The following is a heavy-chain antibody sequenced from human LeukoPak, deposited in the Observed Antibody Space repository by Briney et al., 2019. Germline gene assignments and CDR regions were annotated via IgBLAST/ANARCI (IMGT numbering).Heavy chain of an antibody. CDR2: IYTSGST. D-gene: IGHD1-14*01. Sequence: SQTLSLTCTVFGGSISSGSYYWGWIRQPAGKGLEWIGRIYTSGSTNYNPSLKSRVTISVDTSKNQFSLKLSSVTAADTAVYYCATGHQGGDYWGQGTLVTVSS. CDR3: ATGHQGGDY. J-gene: IGHJ4*02. CDR1: GGSISSGSYY. V-gene: IGHV4-61*02.